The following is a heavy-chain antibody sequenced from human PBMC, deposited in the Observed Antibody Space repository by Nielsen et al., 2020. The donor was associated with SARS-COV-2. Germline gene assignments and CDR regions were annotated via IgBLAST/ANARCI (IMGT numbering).Heavy chain of an antibody. CDR1: GGSISSGGYY. CDR3: AREEQADAFDI. Sequence: SETLSLTCTVSGGSISSGGYYWSWIRQHPGKGLEWIGYIYYSGSTYYNPSLKSRVTISVDTSKNQFSLKLSSVTAADTAVYYCAREEQADAFDIWGQGTMSPSLQ. J-gene: IGHJ3*02. V-gene: IGHV4-31*03. CDR2: IYYSGST. D-gene: IGHD1-26*01.